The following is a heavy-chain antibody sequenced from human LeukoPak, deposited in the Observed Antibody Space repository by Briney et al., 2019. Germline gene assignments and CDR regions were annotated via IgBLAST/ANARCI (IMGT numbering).Heavy chain of an antibody. CDR3: ARSASNMVRGVIRAFDI. J-gene: IGHJ3*02. Sequence: ASVKVSCKASGYTFTGYYMHWVRQAPGQGLEWMGWINPNSGGTNYAQKFQGRVTMTRDTSISTAYMELSRLRPDDTAVYYCARSASNMVRGVIRAFDIWGQGTMVTVSS. V-gene: IGHV1-2*02. CDR1: GYTFTGYY. CDR2: INPNSGGT. D-gene: IGHD3-10*01.